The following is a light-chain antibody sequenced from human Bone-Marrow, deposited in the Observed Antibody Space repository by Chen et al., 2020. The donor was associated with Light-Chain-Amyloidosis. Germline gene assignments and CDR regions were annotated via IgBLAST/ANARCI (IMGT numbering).Light chain of an antibody. V-gene: IGKV1-39*01. Sequence: DIQMTPSASSLSASVGDRVTITCRASQSISTYLNWYQHKAGVAPRLLIYAASKLQSGVPSRFSGSGSGTDFTLTISSLEPDDSATYYCQQSYNTPHTFGQGTNLEIK. J-gene: IGKJ2*01. CDR3: QQSYNTPHT. CDR2: AAS. CDR1: QSISTY.